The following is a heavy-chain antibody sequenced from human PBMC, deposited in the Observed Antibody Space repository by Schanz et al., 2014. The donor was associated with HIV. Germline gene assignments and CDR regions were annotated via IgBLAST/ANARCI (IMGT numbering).Heavy chain of an antibody. V-gene: IGHV1-69*06. CDR3: ARDIKYDDPFQYGMDV. J-gene: IGHJ6*02. CDR1: GGTFSSSA. D-gene: IGHD1-1*01. CDR2: IIPIFDTT. Sequence: QVQLVQSGAEVKKPGSSVKVSCKAYGGTFSSSAISWVRQAPGQGLEWMGGIIPIFDTTNYAQKFQGRVTITADKSTSTVYMDLSSLTSEDTAVYFCARDIKYDDPFQYGMDVWGQGTTVSVSS.